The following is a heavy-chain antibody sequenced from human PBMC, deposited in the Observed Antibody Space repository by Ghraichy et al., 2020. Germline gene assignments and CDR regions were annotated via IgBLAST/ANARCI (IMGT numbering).Heavy chain of an antibody. CDR3: AMTYYYDSSGYYYWFDP. Sequence: SVKVSCKASGGTFSSYAISWARQAPGQGLEWMGGIIPIFGTANYAQKFQGRVTITADESTSTAYMELSSLRSEDTAVYYCAMTYYYDSSGYYYWFDPWGQGTLVTVSS. CDR2: IIPIFGTA. V-gene: IGHV1-69*13. D-gene: IGHD3-22*01. CDR1: GGTFSSYA. J-gene: IGHJ5*02.